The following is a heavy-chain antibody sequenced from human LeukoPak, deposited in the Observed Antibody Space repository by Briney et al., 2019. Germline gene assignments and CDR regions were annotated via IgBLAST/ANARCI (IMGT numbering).Heavy chain of an antibody. CDR3: ATSSYSGSGSYYRFDY. J-gene: IGHJ4*02. D-gene: IGHD3-10*01. V-gene: IGHV3-66*01. Sequence: GGSLRLSCAASGFTVSTNYMSWVRQAPGKGLEWVSLVYSGGTTYHADSVKGRFTISRDNSKNTLDLQMNSLRAEDTAVYYCATSSYSGSGSYYRFDYWGQGTLVTVSS. CDR2: VYSGGTT. CDR1: GFTVSTNY.